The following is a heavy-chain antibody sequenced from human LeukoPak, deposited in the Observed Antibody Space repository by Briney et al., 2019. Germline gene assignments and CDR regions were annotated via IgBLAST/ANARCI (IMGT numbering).Heavy chain of an antibody. CDR1: GGLISISTYY. V-gene: IGHV4-61*02. CDR2: IYTSGST. CDR3: ARDGPLYYDILTGYYTEYNWFDP. D-gene: IGHD3-9*01. J-gene: IGHJ5*02. Sequence: PSETLSLTCTVSGGLISISTYYWSWIRQPAGKGLEWIGRIYTSGSTNYNPSLKSRVTISVDTSKNQFSLKLSSVTAADTAVYYCARDGPLYYDILTGYYTEYNWFDPWGQGTLVTVSS.